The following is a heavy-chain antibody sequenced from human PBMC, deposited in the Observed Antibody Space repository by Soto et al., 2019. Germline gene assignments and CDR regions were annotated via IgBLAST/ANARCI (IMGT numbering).Heavy chain of an antibody. D-gene: IGHD2-8*01. J-gene: IGHJ6*02. Sequence: ASVKVSCKASGVTFSNYGLNWVRQAPGQGLEWMGWVSANNGHTNYAQNLQGRVSMTTDTSTSTAYMELRGLTFGDTAVYYCARDIESVTAKHFFYYYAMDVWGQGTTVTVSS. CDR3: ARDIESVTAKHFFYYYAMDV. CDR1: GVTFSNYG. V-gene: IGHV1-18*01. CDR2: VSANNGHT.